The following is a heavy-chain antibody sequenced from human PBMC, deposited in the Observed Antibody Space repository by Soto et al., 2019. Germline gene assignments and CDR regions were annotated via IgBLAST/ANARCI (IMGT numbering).Heavy chain of an antibody. Sequence: QVQLVESGGGVVQPGRSLRLSCATAGFTFSSYGMHWVRQAPGKGLEWVAVISYDGSNKYYADSVKGRFTISRDNSTNTLYLQRNSLRAEDTAVYYCTKLIGYCTSTTCRTYYWSMDVWGQGTTVTVSS. D-gene: IGHD2-2*01. CDR2: ISYDGSNK. CDR1: GFTFSSYG. V-gene: IGHV3-30*18. J-gene: IGHJ6*02. CDR3: TKLIGYCTSTTCRTYYWSMDV.